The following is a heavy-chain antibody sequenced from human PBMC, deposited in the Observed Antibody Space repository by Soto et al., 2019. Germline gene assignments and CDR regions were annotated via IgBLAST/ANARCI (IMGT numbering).Heavy chain of an antibody. CDR2: IYQSGST. V-gene: IGHV4-30-2*01. J-gene: IGHJ6*02. CDR1: SGSINSGGYS. D-gene: IGHD2-15*01. Sequence: SETLSLTCAVSSGSINSGGYSWSWIRQPPGKGLEWIGYIYQSGSTSYNPSLKSRVNISIDRSKNQLSLKVNSVTAADTAVYYCAGGGGILRGSYYYYGMDVWGQGTTVTVSS. CDR3: AGGGGILRGSYYYYGMDV.